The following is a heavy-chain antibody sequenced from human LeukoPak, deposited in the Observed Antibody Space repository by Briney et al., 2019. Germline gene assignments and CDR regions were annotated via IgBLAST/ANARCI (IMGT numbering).Heavy chain of an antibody. CDR1: GCTFTSYG. D-gene: IGHD2-2*03. CDR2: ISAYNGNT. V-gene: IGHV1-18*01. Sequence: ASVKVSCKASGCTFTSYGISWVRQAPGQGLEWMGRISAYNGNTNYAQKLQGRVTMTTDTSTSTAYMELRSLRSDDTAVYYCAWIREGYYYMDVWGKGTTVTVSS. J-gene: IGHJ6*03. CDR3: AWIREGYYYMDV.